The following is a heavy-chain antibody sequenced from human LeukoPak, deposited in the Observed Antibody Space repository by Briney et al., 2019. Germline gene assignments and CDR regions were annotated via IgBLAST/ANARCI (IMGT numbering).Heavy chain of an antibody. CDR2: ISGSGGST. Sequence: GGSLRLSCAASGFTFSSYAMSWVRQAPGKGLEWVSAISGSGGSTYYADSVKGRFTISRDNSKNTLYLQMNSLRAEDPAVYYCAKSRIVVVAAPLGYWGQGTLVTVSS. V-gene: IGHV3-23*01. CDR1: GFTFSSYA. J-gene: IGHJ4*02. CDR3: AKSRIVVVAAPLGY. D-gene: IGHD2-15*01.